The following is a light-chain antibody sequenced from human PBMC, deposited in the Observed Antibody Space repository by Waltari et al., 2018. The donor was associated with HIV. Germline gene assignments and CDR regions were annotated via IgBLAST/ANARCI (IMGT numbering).Light chain of an antibody. CDR1: KLGDKY. V-gene: IGLV3-1*01. J-gene: IGLJ3*02. CDR2: QDT. Sequence: SYDLIQPPSLSVSPGQTATITCSGDKLGDKYSSWYRQKPGQSPVLVIYQDTKRPSGIPERFSGSNAGNTATLTISETQAVDEAYYYCQAWDSSSVTFGGGTKLTVL. CDR3: QAWDSSSVT.